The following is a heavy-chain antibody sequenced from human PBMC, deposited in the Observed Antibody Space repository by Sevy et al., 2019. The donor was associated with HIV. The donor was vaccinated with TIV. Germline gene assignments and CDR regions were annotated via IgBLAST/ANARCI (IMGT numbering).Heavy chain of an antibody. CDR1: GYTFTSYD. CDR3: GRVLVVVVTAIPYYYGMDV. Sequence: ASVKVSCKASGYTFTSYDINWVRQATGQGLEWMGWMNPNSGNTGYAQKFQGRVTMTRNTSISTAYMELSSLRAEDTAVYYCGRVLVVVVTAIPYYYGMDVWGQGTTVTVSS. V-gene: IGHV1-8*01. CDR2: MNPNSGNT. D-gene: IGHD2-21*02. J-gene: IGHJ6*02.